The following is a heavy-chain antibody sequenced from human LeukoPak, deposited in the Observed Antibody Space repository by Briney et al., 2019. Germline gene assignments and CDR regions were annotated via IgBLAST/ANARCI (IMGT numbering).Heavy chain of an antibody. J-gene: IGHJ5*02. V-gene: IGHV4-59*08. D-gene: IGHD4-17*01. CDR3: ARHRGEGFDP. CDR2: IYYSGST. Sequence: LETLSLTCTVSGGSISSYYWSWIRQPPGKGLEWIGYIYYSGSTNYNPSLKSRVTISVDTSKNQFSLKLSSVTAADTAVYYCARHRGEGFDPWGQGTLVTVSS. CDR1: GGSISSYY.